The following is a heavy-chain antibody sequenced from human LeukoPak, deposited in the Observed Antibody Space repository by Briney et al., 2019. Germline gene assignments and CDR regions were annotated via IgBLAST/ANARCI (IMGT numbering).Heavy chain of an antibody. CDR3: ASRGYSGYASDY. D-gene: IGHD5-12*01. CDR1: GFTFSSYA. CDR2: ISGSGGST. Sequence: GGSLRLSCAASGFTFSSYAMSWVRQAPGKGLEWVSAISGSGGSTYYADSVKGRFTISRDNSKNTLYLQMISLRAEDTAVYYCASRGYSGYASDYWGQGTLVTVSS. V-gene: IGHV3-23*01. J-gene: IGHJ4*02.